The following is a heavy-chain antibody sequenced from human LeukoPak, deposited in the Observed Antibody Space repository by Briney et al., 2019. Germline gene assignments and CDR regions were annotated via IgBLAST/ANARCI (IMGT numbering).Heavy chain of an antibody. CDR2: IYYSGST. J-gene: IGHJ3*02. D-gene: IGHD3-10*01. CDR3: ARALFPRGAFDI. CDR1: GGSISSYY. Sequence: PSETLSLTCTVSGGSISSYYWSWIRQPPGKGLEWIGYIYYSGSTNYNPSLKSRVTISVDTSKNQFSLKLSSVTAADTAVYYCARALFPRGAFDIWGQGTMVTVSS. V-gene: IGHV4-59*01.